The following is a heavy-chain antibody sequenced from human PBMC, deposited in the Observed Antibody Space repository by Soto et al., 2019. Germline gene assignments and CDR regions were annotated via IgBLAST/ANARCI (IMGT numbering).Heavy chain of an antibody. CDR3: ARSEATVLDY. J-gene: IGHJ4*02. CDR2: KSNSGST. D-gene: IGHD4-17*01. CDR1: GGSVSSSSYY. Sequence: PSETLSLTCTVSGGSVSSSSYYWSWIRQPPGKGLEWIGYKSNSGSTFYNPSLKSRVTISVDTSKNQFSLKLSSVTTADTAVYYCARSEATVLDYWGQGTLVTVSS. V-gene: IGHV4-61*01.